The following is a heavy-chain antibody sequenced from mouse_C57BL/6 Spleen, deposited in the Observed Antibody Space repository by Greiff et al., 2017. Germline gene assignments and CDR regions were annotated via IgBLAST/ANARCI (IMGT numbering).Heavy chain of an antibody. V-gene: IGHV14-3*01. Sequence: VQLQQSVAELVRPGASVKLSCTASGFNIKNTYMHWVKQRPEQGLEWIGRIVPANGNTKYAPKFQGKATINADTSSNTAYRQLRSLTSEDTAIYYCARVSYGNTYYYAMDDWGKGTSVTVSS. D-gene: IGHD2-1*01. J-gene: IGHJ4*01. CDR3: ARVSYGNTYYYAMDD. CDR1: GFNIKNTY. CDR2: IVPANGNT.